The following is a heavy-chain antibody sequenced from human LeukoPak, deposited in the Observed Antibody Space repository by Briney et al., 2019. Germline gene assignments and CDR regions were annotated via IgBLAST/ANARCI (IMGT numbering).Heavy chain of an antibody. V-gene: IGHV4-61*02. CDR1: GGSISSGTYY. CDR3: ARESYYDSSGYSHDAFDI. D-gene: IGHD3-22*01. CDR2: IYTSGST. Sequence: SETLSLTCTVSGGSISSGTYYWSWIRQPAGKGLEWIGRIYTSGSTNYNPSLKSRVTISIDSSKNQFALKLKSVTAADTAVYYCARESYYDSSGYSHDAFDIWGQGTMVTVSS. J-gene: IGHJ3*02.